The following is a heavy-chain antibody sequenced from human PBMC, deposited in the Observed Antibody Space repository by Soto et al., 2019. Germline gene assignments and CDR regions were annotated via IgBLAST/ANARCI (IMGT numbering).Heavy chain of an antibody. CDR2: ISSSSSYI. J-gene: IGHJ6*02. CDR3: AGSRIAAFYYYYYGMDV. CDR1: GFTFSSYS. Sequence: EVQLVESGGGLVKPGGSLRLSCAASGFTFSSYSMNWVRQAPGKGLEWVSSISSSSSYIYYADSVKGRFTISRDNAKNSLYLQMNSLRAEDTAVYYWAGSRIAAFYYYYYGMDVWGQGTTVTVS. D-gene: IGHD6-6*01. V-gene: IGHV3-21*01.